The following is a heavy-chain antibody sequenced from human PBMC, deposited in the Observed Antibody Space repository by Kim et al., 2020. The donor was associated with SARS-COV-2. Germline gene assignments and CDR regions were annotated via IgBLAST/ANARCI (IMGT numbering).Heavy chain of an antibody. V-gene: IGHV3-43*01. CDR2: MSWDGGTT. D-gene: IGHD3-16*01. J-gene: IGHJ6*02. Sequence: GGSLRLSCAASGFTFHDYTFHWIRQAPGKGLEWVSLMSWDGGTTYYADSVKGRFTVSRDNSTNSLYLQMKSLKTEDTAFYFCTKDRLGRGIWGYGMDVWGQETTVTVAS. CDR3: TKDRLGRGIWGYGMDV. CDR1: GFTFHDYT.